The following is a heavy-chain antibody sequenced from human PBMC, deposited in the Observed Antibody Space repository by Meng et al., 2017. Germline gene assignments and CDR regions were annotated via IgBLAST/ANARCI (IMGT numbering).Heavy chain of an antibody. D-gene: IGHD4-17*01. Sequence: GESLKISCAASGFTFSDYYMSWIRQAPGKGLEWVSYISSSGSTIYYADSVKGRFTISRDNAKNSLYLQMNSLRAEDTAVYYCASDAAYTVTYYYYYYGMDVWGQGTTVTVSS. CDR1: GFTFSDYY. J-gene: IGHJ6*02. V-gene: IGHV3-11*01. CDR2: ISSSGSTI. CDR3: ASDAAYTVTYYYYYYGMDV.